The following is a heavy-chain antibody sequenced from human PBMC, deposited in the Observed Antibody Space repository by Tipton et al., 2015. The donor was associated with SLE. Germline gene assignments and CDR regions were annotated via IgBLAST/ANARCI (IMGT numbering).Heavy chain of an antibody. D-gene: IGHD5/OR15-5a*01. Sequence: TLSLTCAVYGGSFSGYYWSWIRQPPGKGLEWIGEISHTGNTNHNPSFKSRVTMSLDTSKNQFSLRLSSVTAADTAIYYCARRVTLRAVYASWGQGSLVTVSS. CDR1: GGSFSGYY. CDR3: ARRVTLRAVYAS. V-gene: IGHV4-34*01. J-gene: IGHJ5*02. CDR2: ISHTGNT.